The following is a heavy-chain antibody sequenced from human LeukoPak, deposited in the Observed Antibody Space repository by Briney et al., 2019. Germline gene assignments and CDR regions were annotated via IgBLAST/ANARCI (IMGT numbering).Heavy chain of an antibody. CDR2: IKQDRSEK. CDR1: GFTFTNYW. Sequence: GGSLRLSCAASGFTFTNYWMSWVRQAPGKGLELVANIKQDRSEKYYVDSVKGRFTISRDNAKNSLYLQMNSLRAEDTAVYYCARAKRNGFDIWGQGTMVTVSS. V-gene: IGHV3-7*04. CDR3: ARAKRNGFDI. J-gene: IGHJ3*02.